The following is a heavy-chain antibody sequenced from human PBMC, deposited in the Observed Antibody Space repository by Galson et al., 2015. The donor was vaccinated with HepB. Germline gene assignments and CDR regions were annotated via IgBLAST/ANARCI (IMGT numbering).Heavy chain of an antibody. CDR2: IFPDDSDS. CDR1: GFDFRTXW. V-gene: IGHV5-51*03. J-gene: IGHJ3*01. D-gene: IGHD4-23*01. CDR3: ARPQPTVVSPADTLDD. Sequence: QSGAEVKKPGESLKISCKCSGFDFRTXWIAWVRQMPGKGLEWMGIIFPDDSDSIYSPSFEGQVTMSVDKSISTAYLRWNTLKTSDTTVYYCARPQPTVVSPADTLDDWGQGTLVTVAS.